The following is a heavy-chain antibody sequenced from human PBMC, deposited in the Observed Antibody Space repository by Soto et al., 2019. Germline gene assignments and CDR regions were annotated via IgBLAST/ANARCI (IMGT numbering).Heavy chain of an antibody. CDR2: IYPGDSDT. CDR3: ARLQAAAGDNDLTFDY. D-gene: IGHD6-13*01. CDR1: GYSFIDYW. Sequence: GESLKISCTSSGYSFIDYWIGWVRQVPGEGLEWMGVIYPGDSDTRYSPSFQGHVTISADKSISTAYLQWSSLKASDTAMYYCARLQAAAGDNDLTFDYWGQGTLVTVSS. V-gene: IGHV5-51*01. J-gene: IGHJ4*02.